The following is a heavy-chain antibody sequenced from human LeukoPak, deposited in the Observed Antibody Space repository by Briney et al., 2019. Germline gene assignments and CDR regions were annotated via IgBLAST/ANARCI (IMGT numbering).Heavy chain of an antibody. CDR1: GVSLSSSNSY. J-gene: IGHJ4*02. CDR3: ARQTGSGLFILP. D-gene: IGHD3/OR15-3a*01. Sequence: SETLSLTCTVSGVSLSSSNSYWGWLRQPPGTGLEWLGSIYYSGNTYHNASLKSQVSISIDTSKNQFSLRLTSVTAADTAVYYCARQTGSGLFILPGGQGTLVTVSS. V-gene: IGHV4-39*01. CDR2: IYYSGNT.